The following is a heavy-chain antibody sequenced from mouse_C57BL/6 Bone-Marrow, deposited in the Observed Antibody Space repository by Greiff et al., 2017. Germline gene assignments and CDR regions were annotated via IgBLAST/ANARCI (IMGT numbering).Heavy chain of an antibody. CDR2: IYPGDGDT. J-gene: IGHJ4*01. CDR3: ASDSSGYGGAMDY. V-gene: IGHV1-82*01. CDR1: GYAFSSSW. D-gene: IGHD3-2*02. Sequence: QVQLQQSGPELVKPGASVKISCKASGYAFSSSWMNWVKQRPGKGLEWIGRIYPGDGDTNYNGKFKGKATLTADKSSSTAYMQLSSLTSADSAVYFCASDSSGYGGAMDYWGQGTSVTVSS.